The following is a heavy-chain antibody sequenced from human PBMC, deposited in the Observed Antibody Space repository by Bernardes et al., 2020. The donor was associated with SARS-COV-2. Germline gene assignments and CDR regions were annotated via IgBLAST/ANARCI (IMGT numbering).Heavy chain of an antibody. CDR2: IKSKTDGGTT. CDR1: GFSFGDYG. J-gene: IGHJ4*02. CDR3: ITASRSPF. Sequence: GGSLRLSCTGSGFSFGDYGMTWVRQAPGKGLEWVGRIKSKTDGGTTDYAAPVKGRFTISRDDSKDTLFLQMSSLKTEDTAVYYCITASRSPFWGQGTLVTVSS. V-gene: IGHV3-15*01.